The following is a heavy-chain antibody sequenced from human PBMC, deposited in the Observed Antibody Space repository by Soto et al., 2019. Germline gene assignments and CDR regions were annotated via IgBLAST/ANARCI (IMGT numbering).Heavy chain of an antibody. D-gene: IGHD2-15*01. Sequence: GGSLRLSCAASGFTFSSYAMSWVRQAPGKGLEWVSAISGSGGSTYYADSVKGRFTISRDNSKNTLYLQMNSLRAEDTAVYYCAKDPPHCSGGSCYFDYWGQGTLVTVSS. V-gene: IGHV3-23*01. CDR3: AKDPPHCSGGSCYFDY. J-gene: IGHJ4*02. CDR1: GFTFSSYA. CDR2: ISGSGGST.